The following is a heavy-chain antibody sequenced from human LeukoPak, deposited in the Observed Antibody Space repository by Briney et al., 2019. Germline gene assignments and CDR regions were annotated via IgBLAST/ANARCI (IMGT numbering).Heavy chain of an antibody. V-gene: IGHV3-30-3*01. CDR3: ARGWLPSDITLK. CDR2: TSDSGSLQ. Sequence: PGGSLRLSCAASGFSFKNYAMHWVRQAPGKGLEWVAVTSDSGSLQWYADSVKGRFTISRDNARNTLYLQMNSLRAEDTAVYYCARGWLPSDITLKWGQGTMVTVSS. J-gene: IGHJ3*01. D-gene: IGHD3-22*01. CDR1: GFSFKNYA.